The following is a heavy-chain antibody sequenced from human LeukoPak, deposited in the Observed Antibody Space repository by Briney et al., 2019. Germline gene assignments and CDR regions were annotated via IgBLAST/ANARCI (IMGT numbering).Heavy chain of an antibody. CDR2: ISSNGGST. CDR1: GFTFSSFA. J-gene: IGHJ4*02. Sequence: AGGSLRLSCAASGFTFSSFAMHWVRQAPGKGLQYVSAISSNGGSTSYANSVKGRFTISRDNSKNTLYLQMDSLRPDDMAVYHWVRVSGVSPYYFDYWGQGTLVTVSS. D-gene: IGHD2-15*01. V-gene: IGHV3-64*01. CDR3: VRVSGVSPYYFDY.